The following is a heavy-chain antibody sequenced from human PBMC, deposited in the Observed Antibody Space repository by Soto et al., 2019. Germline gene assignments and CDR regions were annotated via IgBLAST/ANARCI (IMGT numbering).Heavy chain of an antibody. CDR2: IRFDGSNE. CDR3: AKDRGSGWYMDAFDI. V-gene: IGHV3-30*02. J-gene: IGHJ3*02. Sequence: GGSLRLSCAVPGGIFHGYGMHWVRQAPGKGLEWVAIIRFDGSNEEYADSVKGRFTISRDNSKNSLYLQMNSLGAEDTALYYCAKDRGSGWYMDAFDIWGQGTIVTVS. CDR1: GGIFHGYG. D-gene: IGHD6-19*01.